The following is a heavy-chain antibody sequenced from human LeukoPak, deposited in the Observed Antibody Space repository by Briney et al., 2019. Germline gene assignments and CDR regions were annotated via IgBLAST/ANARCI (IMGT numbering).Heavy chain of an antibody. V-gene: IGHV4-59*01. D-gene: IGHD2-21*01. Sequence: MSSETLSITCTVSGGSISSYYWSWIRQPPGKGLEWIGYIYYSGTTNYNPSLKSRVTISVDTSKNQFSLNLSSVTAADTAVYYCARGGRKLPFDYWGQGTLVTVSS. J-gene: IGHJ4*02. CDR2: IYYSGTT. CDR3: ARGGRKLPFDY. CDR1: GGSISSYY.